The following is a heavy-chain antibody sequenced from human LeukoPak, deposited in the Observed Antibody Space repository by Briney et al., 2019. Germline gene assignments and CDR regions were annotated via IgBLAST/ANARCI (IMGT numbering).Heavy chain of an antibody. J-gene: IGHJ4*02. D-gene: IGHD6-19*01. CDR1: GFTFSDYY. Sequence: GGSLRLSCAASGFTFSDYYMIWIRQAPGKGLEWVSYISSSSYTNYADSVKGRFTISRDNAKNSLYLQMNSLRAEDTAVYYCARALYSSGWYNDGYWGQGTLVTVSS. CDR3: ARALYSSGWYNDGY. V-gene: IGHV3-11*06. CDR2: ISSSSYT.